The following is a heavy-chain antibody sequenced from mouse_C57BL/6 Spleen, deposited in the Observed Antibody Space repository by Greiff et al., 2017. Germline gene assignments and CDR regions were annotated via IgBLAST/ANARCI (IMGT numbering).Heavy chain of an antibody. CDR2: IDPSDSYT. J-gene: IGHJ2*01. CDR3: ARGGGQGYFDY. V-gene: IGHV1-69*01. CDR1: GYTFTSYW. D-gene: IGHD3-3*01. Sequence: QVQLQQPGAELVMPGASVKMSCKASGYTFTSYWMHWVKQRPGQGLEWIGEIDPSDSYTNYNQKFKGKSTLTVDKSSSTAYMQLSSLTSEDSAVYYCARGGGQGYFDYWGQGTTLTVSS.